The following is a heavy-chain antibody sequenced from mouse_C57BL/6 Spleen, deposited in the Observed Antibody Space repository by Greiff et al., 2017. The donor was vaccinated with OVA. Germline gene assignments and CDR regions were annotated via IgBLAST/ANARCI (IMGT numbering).Heavy chain of an antibody. CDR3: ARITTVVATDY. D-gene: IGHD1-1*01. Sequence: QVHVKQPGTELVKPGASVKLSCKASGYTFTSYWMHWVKQRPGQGLEWIGNINPSNGGTNYNEKFKSKATLTVDKSSSTAYMQLSSLTSEDSAVYYCARITTVVATDYWGQGTTLTVSS. V-gene: IGHV1-53*01. CDR2: INPSNGGT. CDR1: GYTFTSYW. J-gene: IGHJ2*01.